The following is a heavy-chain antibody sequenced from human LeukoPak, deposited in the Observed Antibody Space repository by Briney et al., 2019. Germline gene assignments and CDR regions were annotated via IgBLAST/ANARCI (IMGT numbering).Heavy chain of an antibody. CDR3: TTPDYDFWSGHYDY. D-gene: IGHD3-3*01. V-gene: IGHV3-15*01. CDR1: GFTFSNAW. Sequence: GGSLRLSCAASGFTFSNAWMSWVRQAPGKGLEWVGRIKSKTDGGTTDYAAPVKGRFTISRDDSKNTLYLQMNSLKTEDTAVYYCTTPDYDFWSGHYDYWGQGTLVTVSS. J-gene: IGHJ4*02. CDR2: IKSKTDGGTT.